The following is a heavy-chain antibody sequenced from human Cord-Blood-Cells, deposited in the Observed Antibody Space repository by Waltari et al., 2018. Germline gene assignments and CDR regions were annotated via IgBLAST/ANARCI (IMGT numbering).Heavy chain of an antibody. D-gene: IGHD4-17*01. Sequence: QVQLVESGGGVVQPGRSLRLSCAASGFTFSSYAMHWVRRAPGKGLGWVAVISYEGSNKYYADSVKGRFTSSRDNSKNTLYLQMNSLRAEDTAVYYCARTVYGDYFDYWGQGTLVTVSS. V-gene: IGHV3-30-3*01. CDR2: ISYEGSNK. CDR3: ARTVYGDYFDY. J-gene: IGHJ4*02. CDR1: GFTFSSYA.